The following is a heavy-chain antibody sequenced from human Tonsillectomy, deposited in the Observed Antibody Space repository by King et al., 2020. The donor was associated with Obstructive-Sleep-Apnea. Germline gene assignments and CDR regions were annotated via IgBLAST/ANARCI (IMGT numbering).Heavy chain of an antibody. J-gene: IGHJ5*02. CDR3: ATDRSWGSGISGWFDP. CDR2: IRSKAYGGTT. Sequence: VQLVESGGGLVQPGRSLRLSCTASGFTFGDYAISWFRQAPGKGLEWVGFIRSKAYGGTTEYAASVKGRFTISRDDCKSIAYLQMNSLKTEDTAVYYCATDRSWGSGISGWFDPWGQGTLVTVSS. CDR1: GFTFGDYA. V-gene: IGHV3-49*03. D-gene: IGHD3-10*01.